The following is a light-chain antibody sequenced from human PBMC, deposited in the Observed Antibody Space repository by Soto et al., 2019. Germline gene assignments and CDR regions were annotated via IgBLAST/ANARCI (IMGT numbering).Light chain of an antibody. J-gene: IGKJ2*01. CDR2: GAS. V-gene: IGKV3-20*01. Sequence: EIVLTQSPGTLSLSPGERATLSCRASQSVDSAYLARYHQRPGQAPRLLIYGASNRAAGIPDRFGGSGSGTDFNLTISRLEPEDSGVYYCQQYGNSPLYSFGQGTKVDIK. CDR3: QQYGNSPLYS. CDR1: QSVDSAY.